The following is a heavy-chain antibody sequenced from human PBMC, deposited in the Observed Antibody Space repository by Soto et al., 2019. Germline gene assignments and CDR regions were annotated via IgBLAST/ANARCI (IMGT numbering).Heavy chain of an antibody. D-gene: IGHD3-16*01. Sequence: LSLTCSASGRSMSSNYWSWIRQSPDKGLEWLGYVFYGGTDYNPSLGGRVSMSVETSKSQFSLKLTSVTVADTAVYYCASYRGALYFESWGPGILVTVSS. V-gene: IGHV4-59*01. CDR3: ASYRGALYFES. CDR2: VFYGGT. J-gene: IGHJ4*02. CDR1: GRSMSSNY.